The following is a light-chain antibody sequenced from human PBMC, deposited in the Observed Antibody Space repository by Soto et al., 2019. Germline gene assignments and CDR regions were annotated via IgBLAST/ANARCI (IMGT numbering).Light chain of an antibody. J-gene: IGKJ1*01. V-gene: IGKV3-15*01. CDR1: QSVSSD. CDR2: GAS. CDR3: QHYFNWPRT. Sequence: EIVMTQSPATPSVSPGERATLSCRASQSVSSDLAWYQQKPGQAPRLLIYGASTRATGIPARFSGSGSGTEFTLTISSLQSEDFAVYYCQHYFNWPRTFGQGTKVEIK.